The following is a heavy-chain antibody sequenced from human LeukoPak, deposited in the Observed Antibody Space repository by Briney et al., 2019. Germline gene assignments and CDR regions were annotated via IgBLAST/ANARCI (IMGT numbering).Heavy chain of an antibody. J-gene: IGHJ5*02. Sequence: GGSLRLSCAASGFTFSNAWMSWVRQAPGKGLEWVGRIKSKTDGGTTDYAAPVKGRFTISRDDSKNTLYLQMNSLKTEDTAVYYCTTDENLPPPWGTLWFDPWGQGTLVTVSS. CDR3: TTDENLPPPWGTLWFDP. CDR1: GFTFSNAW. V-gene: IGHV3-15*01. CDR2: IKSKTDGGTT. D-gene: IGHD1-1*01.